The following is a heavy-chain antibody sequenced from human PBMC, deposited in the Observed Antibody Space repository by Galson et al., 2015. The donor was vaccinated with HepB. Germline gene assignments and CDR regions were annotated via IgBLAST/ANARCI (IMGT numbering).Heavy chain of an antibody. CDR1: GFTFSSYA. CDR2: ISYDASNK. D-gene: IGHD5-18*01. V-gene: IGHV3-30-3*01. Sequence: SLRLSCAASGFTFSSYALHWVRQAPGKGLEWVAVISYDASNKFYADSVKGRFTISRDNSKNTLYLEMNSLRPEDTAVYYCARGGPLPRTFSYGPPSFDYWGQGTLVTVSS. CDR3: ARGGPLPRTFSYGPPSFDY. J-gene: IGHJ4*02.